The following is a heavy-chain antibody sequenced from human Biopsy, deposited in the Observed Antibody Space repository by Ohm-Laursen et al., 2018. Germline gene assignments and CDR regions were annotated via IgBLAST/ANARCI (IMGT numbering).Heavy chain of an antibody. Sequence: SLRLSCAASGFTFTHAWMSWFRQGPEKGLEWVGLIRSSGYGGTADYAASVKGRFTISRDDSKSFAYLQMTSLRTEDTAVYFCAREGLGTTADYWGQGILVTVSS. CDR3: AREGLGTTADY. CDR1: GFTFTHAW. J-gene: IGHJ4*02. D-gene: IGHD1/OR15-1a*01. V-gene: IGHV3-49*03. CDR2: IRSSGYGGTA.